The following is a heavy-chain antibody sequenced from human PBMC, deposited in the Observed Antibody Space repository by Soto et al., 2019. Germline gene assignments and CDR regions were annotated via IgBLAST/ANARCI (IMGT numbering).Heavy chain of an antibody. D-gene: IGHD2-15*01. CDR2: INSDGSST. CDR3: VRTSLVVAAATREDY. Sequence: EVQLVESGGGLVQPGGSLRLSCAASGFTFSSYWMHWVHQAPGKVLVWVSRINSDGSSTSYADSVKGRFTISRDNAKNTLYLQMNSLRAEDTAVYYCVRTSLVVAAATREDYWGQGTLVTVSS. CDR1: GFTFSSYW. J-gene: IGHJ4*02. V-gene: IGHV3-74*01.